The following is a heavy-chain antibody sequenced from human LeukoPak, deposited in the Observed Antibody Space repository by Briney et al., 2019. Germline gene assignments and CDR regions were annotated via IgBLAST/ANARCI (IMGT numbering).Heavy chain of an antibody. V-gene: IGHV3-23*01. D-gene: IGHD5-24*01. Sequence: GGSLRLSCAASGFTFSSYAMSWVRQAPGKGLEWVSAISGSGGSTYYADSVRGRFTISRDNSKNTLYLQMNSLRAEDTAVYYCASGGMATIRGYYFDYWGQGTLVTVSS. J-gene: IGHJ4*02. CDR1: GFTFSSYA. CDR3: ASGGMATIRGYYFDY. CDR2: ISGSGGST.